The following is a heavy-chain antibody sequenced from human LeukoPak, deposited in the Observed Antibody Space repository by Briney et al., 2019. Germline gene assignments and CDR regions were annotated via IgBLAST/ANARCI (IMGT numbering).Heavy chain of an antibody. J-gene: IGHJ5*02. CDR3: ARNYRSSNACYDYFDP. V-gene: IGHV1-2*02. CDR1: GYTFTAYY. D-gene: IGHD2-2*01. CDR2: VNPNSGDT. Sequence: GASVKFSCKASGYTFTAYYMNWVRQAPGQGLEWMGWVNPNSGDTVYAQKLQGRVTMTRDTSISTAYMDLSRLSSDDTAVYYCARNYRSSNACYDYFDPWGQGTLVAVSS.